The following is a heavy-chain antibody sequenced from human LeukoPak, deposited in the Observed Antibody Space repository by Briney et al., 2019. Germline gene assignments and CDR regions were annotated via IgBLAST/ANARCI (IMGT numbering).Heavy chain of an antibody. CDR1: GYTFTGYY. D-gene: IGHD3-22*01. CDR3: ARTDPYYYDSSGYYSSHFDY. Sequence: ASVNVFCKAFGYTFTGYYMHWVRQAPGQGLEWMGWINPNSGGTNYAQTFQGRVTMTRDTSISTAYMELSRLRSDDTAVYYCARTDPYYYDSSGYYSSHFDYWGQGTLVTVSS. V-gene: IGHV1-2*02. J-gene: IGHJ4*02. CDR2: INPNSGGT.